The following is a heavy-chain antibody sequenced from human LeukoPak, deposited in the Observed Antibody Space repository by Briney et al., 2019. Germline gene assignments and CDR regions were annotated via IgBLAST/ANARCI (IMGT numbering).Heavy chain of an antibody. V-gene: IGHV3-30-3*01. Sequence: AGGSLRLSCEASGFAFSNYWMSWVRQAPGKGLEWVAVISYDGSNKYYADSVKGRFTISRDNSKNTLYLQMNSLRAEDTAVYYCARDSIIYAAAGTSYWGQGTLVTVSS. D-gene: IGHD6-13*01. CDR3: ARDSIIYAAAGTSY. CDR2: ISYDGSNK. J-gene: IGHJ4*02. CDR1: GFAFSNYW.